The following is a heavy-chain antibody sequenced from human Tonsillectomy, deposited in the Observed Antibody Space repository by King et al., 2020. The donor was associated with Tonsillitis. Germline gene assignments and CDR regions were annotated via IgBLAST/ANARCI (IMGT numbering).Heavy chain of an antibody. CDR3: ARDYRWAFDI. CDR2: IGSGSDNI. Sequence: VQLVESGGDFVQPGGSLRLSCAASGFTFSTFSMNWVRQAPGKGRAWISYIGSGSDNIQYSDSVKGRFTISRDNAKTSLYLQMNSLRAEDTALYYCARDYRWAFDIWGQGTVVTVSS. J-gene: IGHJ3*02. V-gene: IGHV3-48*01. CDR1: GFTFSTFS. D-gene: IGHD5-24*01.